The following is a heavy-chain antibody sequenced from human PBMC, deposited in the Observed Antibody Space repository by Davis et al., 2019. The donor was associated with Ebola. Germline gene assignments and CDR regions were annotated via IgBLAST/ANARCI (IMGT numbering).Heavy chain of an antibody. Sequence: MPWGSLRLSCTVSGGSVSSGTYYWSWIRQPPGKGLEWIGYIFYTGTTSYNPSLKSRVIISSDTSKNQFSLKLSSVTAADTAVYYCARATTVPLNWFDPWGQGTLVTVSS. D-gene: IGHD4-17*01. CDR2: IFYTGTT. V-gene: IGHV4-61*01. CDR1: GGSVSSGTYY. J-gene: IGHJ5*02. CDR3: ARATTVPLNWFDP.